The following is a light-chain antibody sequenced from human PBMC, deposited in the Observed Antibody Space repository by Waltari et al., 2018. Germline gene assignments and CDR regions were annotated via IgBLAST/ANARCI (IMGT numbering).Light chain of an antibody. J-gene: IGLJ2*01. CDR1: SNDVGTYTL. Sequence: QSALTQPASVSGSPGQSITISCTGTSNDVGTYTLVSWFQHHPGKAPKLIIYEVSKRPSGVSNRFSGSKSDNMASLTISGLQAEDEADYYCCSYASGSTLVFGGGTKVTVL. V-gene: IGLV2-23*02. CDR2: EVS. CDR3: CSYASGSTLV.